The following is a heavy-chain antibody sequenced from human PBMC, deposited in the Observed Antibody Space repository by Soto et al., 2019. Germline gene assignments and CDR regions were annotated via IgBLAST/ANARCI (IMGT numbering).Heavy chain of an antibody. J-gene: IGHJ6*02. D-gene: IGHD3-16*01. CDR2: INAGNGNT. CDR3: ASDGADYYYGMDV. CDR1: GYTFTSYA. V-gene: IGHV1-3*01. Sequence: QVQLVQSGAEVKKPGASVKVSCKASGYTFTSYAMHWVRQAPGQRLEWMGWINAGNGNTKYSQKFQGRVTITRDTSASTAYMELSSLRSEDTAVYYCASDGADYYYGMDVWGQGTTVTVSS.